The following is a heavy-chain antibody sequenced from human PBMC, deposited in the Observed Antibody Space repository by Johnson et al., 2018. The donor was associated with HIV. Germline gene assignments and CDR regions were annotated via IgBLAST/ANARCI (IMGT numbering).Heavy chain of an antibody. D-gene: IGHD6-6*01. CDR1: GFTFSSYW. Sequence: VQVVESGGGVVQPGRSLRLSCAASGFTFSSYWMHWVRQAPGKGLVWVSRISSDGSSTYYADSVKGRFTISRDNAKNTMFVQMNSLRAEDTAVYYCAKGRSGSSYDALDAWGQGTMVTVSS. CDR3: AKGRSGSSYDALDA. V-gene: IGHV3-74*02. J-gene: IGHJ3*01. CDR2: ISSDGSST.